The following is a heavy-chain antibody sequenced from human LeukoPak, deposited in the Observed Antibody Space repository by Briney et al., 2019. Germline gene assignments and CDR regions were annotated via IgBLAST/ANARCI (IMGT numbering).Heavy chain of an antibody. CDR2: IRSSSSYI. Sequence: GGSLRLSCAASGFTFSSYSMNWVRQAPGKGLEWVSSIRSSSSYIYYADSLKGRFTISRDNAKNSLYLQMNSLRAEDSAVHYCARDGPSIAADFDCWGQGTLVTVSS. V-gene: IGHV3-21*01. D-gene: IGHD6-6*01. CDR3: ARDGPSIAADFDC. CDR1: GFTFSSYS. J-gene: IGHJ4*02.